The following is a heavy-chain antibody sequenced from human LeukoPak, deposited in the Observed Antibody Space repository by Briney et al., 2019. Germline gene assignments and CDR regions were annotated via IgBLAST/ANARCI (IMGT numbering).Heavy chain of an antibody. Sequence: ASVRVSCKASGYTFTSYGISWVRQAPGQGLEWMGWISAYNGNTNYAQKLQGRVTMTTDTSTSTAYMELRSLRSDDTAVYYCARVRSTKVSFDYWGQGTLVTVSS. J-gene: IGHJ4*02. CDR2: ISAYNGNT. CDR3: ARVRSTKVSFDY. V-gene: IGHV1-18*01. CDR1: GYTFTSYG. D-gene: IGHD2-2*01.